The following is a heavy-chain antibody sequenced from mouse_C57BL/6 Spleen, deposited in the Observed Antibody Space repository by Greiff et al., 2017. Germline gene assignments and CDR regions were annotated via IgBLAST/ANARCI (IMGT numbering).Heavy chain of an antibody. J-gene: IGHJ2*01. CDR1: GYAFSSSW. V-gene: IGHV1-82*01. CDR2: IYPGDGDT. CDR3: ARIPTVVAPYYFDY. D-gene: IGHD1-1*01. Sequence: QVQLQQSGPELVKPGASVKISCKASGYAFSSSWMNWVKQRPGKGLEWIGRIYPGDGDTNYNGKFKGKATLTADKSSSTAYMQLSSLTSEDSAVYFCARIPTVVAPYYFDYWGQGTTLTVSS.